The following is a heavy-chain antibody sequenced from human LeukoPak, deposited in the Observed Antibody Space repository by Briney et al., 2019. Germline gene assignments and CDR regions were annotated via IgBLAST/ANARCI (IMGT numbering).Heavy chain of an antibody. V-gene: IGHV3-74*01. CDR2: INGDGSST. D-gene: IGHD1-26*01. Sequence: GGSLRLSCAASGCTLSSYWMHWVRQAPGKGLVWVSRINGDGSSTSYADSVKGRFTISRDNAKNTLFLRLNSLRAEDTAVYFCARSISGSYSFDYWGQGTLVTVSS. CDR3: ARSISGSYSFDY. CDR1: GCTLSSYW. J-gene: IGHJ4*02.